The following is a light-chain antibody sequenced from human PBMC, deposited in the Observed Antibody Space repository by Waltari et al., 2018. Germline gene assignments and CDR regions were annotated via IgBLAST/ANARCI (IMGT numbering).Light chain of an antibody. J-gene: IGLJ2*01. CDR3: CSYAGTNSLV. V-gene: IGLV2-11*01. CDR1: SSDVGGYDY. CDR2: DVI. Sequence: QSALTQPRSVSGSPGQSVTISCTGTSSDVGGYDYVSWCQQHPGKAPKLMIYDVIKRPSGVPDRFSGSKSGNTASLTISGLQAEDEADYYCCSYAGTNSLVFGGGTKLTVL.